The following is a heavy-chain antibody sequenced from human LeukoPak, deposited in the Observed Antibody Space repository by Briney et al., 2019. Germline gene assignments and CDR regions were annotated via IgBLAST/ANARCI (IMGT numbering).Heavy chain of an antibody. J-gene: IGHJ6*03. V-gene: IGHV1-69*01. D-gene: IGHD4-11*01. CDR1: GCTFSSYA. CDR2: IIPIFGTT. Sequence: GASVKVSCKASGCTFSSYAISWVRQDPGQGLEWMGGIIPIFGTTNYAQKFQGRVTITADESTSTAYMELSSLRAEDTAVYYCARHYYYSNYDSYYHYMDLWGKGTTVTVSS. CDR3: ARHYYYSNYDSYYHYMDL.